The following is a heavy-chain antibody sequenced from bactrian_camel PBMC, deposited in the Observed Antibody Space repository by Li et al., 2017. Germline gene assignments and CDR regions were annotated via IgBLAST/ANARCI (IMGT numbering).Heavy chain of an antibody. V-gene: IGHV3S40*01. CDR3: VTSAVVVGPPTAAH. CDR1: GFTFSTYD. J-gene: IGHJ4*01. Sequence: VQLVESGGGLVQPGGSLRLSCAASGFTFSTYDMSWVRQAPGKGLEWISAINSGGGSTYYPDSVKGRFTISRDNAKNTVALQMNSLKSEDTALYYCVTSAVVVGPPTAAHWGQATQVTVS. D-gene: IGHD2*01. CDR2: INSGGGST.